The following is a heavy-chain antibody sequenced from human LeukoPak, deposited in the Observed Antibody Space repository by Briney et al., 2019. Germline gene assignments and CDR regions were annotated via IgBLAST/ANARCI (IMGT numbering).Heavy chain of an antibody. Sequence: GGTLRLSCAASGFTFSNYGMSWVRQAPGKGLEWVSAISGSGGSTYYADSVKGRFTISRDNAKNSLYLQMNSLRAEDTALYYCARRDFNVAFDIWGQGTMVTVSS. CDR1: GFTFSNYG. CDR3: ARRDFNVAFDI. CDR2: ISGSGGST. D-gene: IGHD3-3*01. J-gene: IGHJ3*02. V-gene: IGHV3-23*01.